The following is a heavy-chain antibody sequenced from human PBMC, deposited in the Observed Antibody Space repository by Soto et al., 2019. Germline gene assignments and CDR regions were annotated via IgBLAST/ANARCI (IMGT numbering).Heavy chain of an antibody. D-gene: IGHD2-15*01. Sequence: SETLSLTCTVSGGSISSSSYYWGWIRQPPGKGLEWIGSIYYSGSTYYNPSLKSRVTISVDTSKNQFSLKLSSVTAADTAVYYCARNHGQQLGYCSGGSCYSDPSFDYWGQGTLVTVSS. CDR3: ARNHGQQLGYCSGGSCYSDPSFDY. CDR1: GGSISSSSYY. CDR2: IYYSGST. J-gene: IGHJ4*02. V-gene: IGHV4-39*01.